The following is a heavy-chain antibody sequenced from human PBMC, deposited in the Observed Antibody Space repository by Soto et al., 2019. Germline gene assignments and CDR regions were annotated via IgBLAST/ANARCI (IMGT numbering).Heavy chain of an antibody. D-gene: IGHD5-18*01. CDR2: MYYSGTT. CDR3: ARDNGYSFGLLDY. CDR1: GGSISSYY. J-gene: IGHJ4*02. V-gene: IGHV4-59*01. Sequence: SETLSVTCIVSGGSISSYYLNWIRQPPGKGLEWIGYMYYSGTTNYNPSLKSRVTISVDTSKNQFSLILSSVTAADTAVYYCARDNGYSFGLLDYWGQGTPVTVSS.